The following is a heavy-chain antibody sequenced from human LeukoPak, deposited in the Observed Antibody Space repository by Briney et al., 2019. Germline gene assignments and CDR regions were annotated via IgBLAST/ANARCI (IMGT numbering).Heavy chain of an antibody. CDR1: GFTFSSYA. CDR3: ARGRFNYDSSGYSSFYH. D-gene: IGHD3-22*01. V-gene: IGHV3-23*01. Sequence: DPGGSLRLSCAASGFTFSSYAMSWVRQAPGKGLEWVSAISGSGGGTYYADSVKGRFTISRDNSKNTLYLQMGSLRAEDMAVYYCARGRFNYDSSGYSSFYHWGQGTLVTVSS. CDR2: ISGSGGGT. J-gene: IGHJ4*02.